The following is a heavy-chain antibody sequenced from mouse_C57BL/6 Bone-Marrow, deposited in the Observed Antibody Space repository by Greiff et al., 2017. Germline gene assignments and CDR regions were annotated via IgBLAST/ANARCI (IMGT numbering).Heavy chain of an antibody. CDR1: GFTFSDYG. CDR3: ARNVTTVVEGDYAMDY. CDR2: ISNLAYSI. J-gene: IGHJ4*01. D-gene: IGHD1-1*01. Sequence: EVQLVESGGGLVQPGGSLKLSCAASGFTFSDYGMAWVRQAPRKGPEWVAFISNLAYSIYYADTVTGRFTISRENAKNTLYLEMSSLRSEDTAMYYCARNVTTVVEGDYAMDYWGQGTSVTVSS. V-gene: IGHV5-15*01.